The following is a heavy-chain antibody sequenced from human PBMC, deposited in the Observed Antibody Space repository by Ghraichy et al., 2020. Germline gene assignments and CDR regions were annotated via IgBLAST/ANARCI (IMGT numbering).Heavy chain of an antibody. J-gene: IGHJ4*02. D-gene: IGHD6-19*01. CDR2: LSFNGVNT. CDR3: AREWSSSGHYVGYFDS. V-gene: IGHV3-33*05. CDR1: GFSLSSCG. Sequence: LSLTCAASGFSLSSCGIHWVRQAPGKGLEWVASLSFNGVNTYYAASVKGRFTVSRDFSKNTVYLQMISLRADDTAVFYCAREWSSSGHYVGYFDSWGQGTLVTVSS.